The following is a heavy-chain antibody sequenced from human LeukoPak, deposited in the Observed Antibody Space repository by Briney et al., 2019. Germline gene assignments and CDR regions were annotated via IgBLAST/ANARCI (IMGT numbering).Heavy chain of an antibody. J-gene: IGHJ6*03. CDR3: ARDPATMVRGVSYYYYYMDV. CDR2: IIPIFGTA. CDR1: GGTFSSYA. Sequence: SVKVSCKASGGTFSSYAISWVRQAPGQGLEWMGGIIPIFGTANYAQKFQGRVTITTDESTSTAYMELSSLRSEDTAVYYCARDPATMVRGVSYYYYYMDVWGKGTTVTVYS. V-gene: IGHV1-69*05. D-gene: IGHD3-10*01.